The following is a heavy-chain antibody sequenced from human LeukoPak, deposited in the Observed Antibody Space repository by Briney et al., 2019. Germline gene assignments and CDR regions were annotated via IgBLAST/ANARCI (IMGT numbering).Heavy chain of an antibody. Sequence: PSEALSLTCAVSGGSISSGGYSWSWIRQPPGKGLEWIGEINHSRSTNYNPSLKSRVTISVDTSKNQFSLKLSSVTAADTAVYYCARGIRFLEWWYYYGMDVWGQGTTVTVSS. D-gene: IGHD3-3*01. CDR3: ARGIRFLEWWYYYGMDV. CDR1: GGSISSGGYS. CDR2: INHSRST. J-gene: IGHJ6*02. V-gene: IGHV4-30-2*01.